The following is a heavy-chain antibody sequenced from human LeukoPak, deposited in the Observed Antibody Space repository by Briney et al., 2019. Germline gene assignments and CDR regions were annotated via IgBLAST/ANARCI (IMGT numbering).Heavy chain of an antibody. CDR2: ISWNSGSI. Sequence: GRSLRLSCAASGFTFDDYAMHWVRQAPGKGLEWVSGISWNSGSIGYADSVKGRFTISRDNAKNSLYLQMNSLRAEDTALYYCAKGIYSSGWSYFDEWGDGSLVTVSS. CDR3: AKGIYSSGWSYFDE. D-gene: IGHD6-19*01. V-gene: IGHV3-9*01. J-gene: IGHJ4*01. CDR1: GFTFDDYA.